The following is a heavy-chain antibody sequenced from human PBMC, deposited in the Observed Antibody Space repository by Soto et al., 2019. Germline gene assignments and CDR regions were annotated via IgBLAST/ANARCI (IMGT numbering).Heavy chain of an antibody. CDR2: INAGNGNT. CDR3: ARGGGAVTTSEGYYFDY. D-gene: IGHD4-17*01. J-gene: IGHJ4*02. V-gene: IGHV1-3*01. CDR1: GYTFTSYA. Sequence: QVQLVQSGAEVKKPGASVKVSRKASGYTFTSYAMHWVRQAPGQRLEWMGWINAGNGNTKYSQKFQGRVTITRDTSASTAYMELSSLRSEDTAVYYCARGGGAVTTSEGYYFDYWGQGTLVTVSS.